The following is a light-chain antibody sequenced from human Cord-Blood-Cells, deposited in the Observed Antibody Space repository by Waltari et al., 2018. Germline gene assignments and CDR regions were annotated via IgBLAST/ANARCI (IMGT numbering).Light chain of an antibody. CDR2: WAS. V-gene: IGKV4-1*01. CDR1: QSVLYSSNNKNY. J-gene: IGKJ5*01. CDR3: QQYYSTPIT. Sequence: DIVMTQSPDSLAVSLGERATIHCKSRQSVLYSSNNKNYLAWYQQKPGPSPKLLIYWASTRESGVPDRFSGSGSGTDFTLTISSLQAEDVAVYYCQQYYSTPITFGQGTRLEIK.